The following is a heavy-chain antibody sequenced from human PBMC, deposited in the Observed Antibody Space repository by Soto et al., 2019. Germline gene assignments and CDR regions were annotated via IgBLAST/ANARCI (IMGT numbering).Heavy chain of an antibody. CDR1: DYSISSNNY. CDR2: IHHSGST. V-gene: IGHV4-38-2*01. D-gene: IGHD5-12*01. Sequence: SETLSLTCVVSDYSISSNNYWGWIRQPPGKGLECIGSIHHSGSTYYSPSLNGRVTVSLDTSKNQFSLKLSSVNAADTAVYYCARMSVEMATTYYFDSWGQGALVTVSS. J-gene: IGHJ4*02. CDR3: ARMSVEMATTYYFDS.